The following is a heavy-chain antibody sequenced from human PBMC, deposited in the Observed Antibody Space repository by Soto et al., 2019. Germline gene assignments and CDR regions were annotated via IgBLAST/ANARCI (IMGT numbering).Heavy chain of an antibody. V-gene: IGHV3-7*04. CDR1: GFTFINYC. Sequence: EVQLVESGGGLVQSGGSLRLSCAASGFTFINYCMSWVRQAPGKGLQWVANIKQDGSEKDYVDSLKGRFTISRDNAKNSVYLQLSSLRAEDTGVYYCARIGYSSSSFDYWGQGTLVTVSS. CDR3: ARIGYSSSSFDY. CDR2: IKQDGSEK. D-gene: IGHD6-13*01. J-gene: IGHJ4*02.